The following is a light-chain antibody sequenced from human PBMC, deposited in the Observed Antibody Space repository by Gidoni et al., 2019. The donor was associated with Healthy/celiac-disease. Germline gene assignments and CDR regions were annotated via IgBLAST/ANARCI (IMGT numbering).Light chain of an antibody. CDR2: KDS. J-gene: IGLJ2*01. Sequence: SYELPQPPSVPVSLGQTARITCSGDALPKQYAYWYQQKPGQAPVLVIYKDSERPSGIPERFSGSSSGTTVTLTISGVQAEDEADYYCQSADSSGTYVVFGGGTKLTVL. CDR3: QSADSSGTYVV. V-gene: IGLV3-25*02. CDR1: ALPKQY.